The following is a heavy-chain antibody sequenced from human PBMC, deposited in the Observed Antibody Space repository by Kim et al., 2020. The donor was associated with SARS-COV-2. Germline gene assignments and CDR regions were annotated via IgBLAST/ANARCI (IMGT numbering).Heavy chain of an antibody. V-gene: IGHV1-2*02. CDR2: INPNSGGT. Sequence: ASVKVSCKASGYTFTGYYMHWVRQAPGQGLEWMGWINPNSGGTNYAQKFQGRVTMTRDTSISTAYMELSRLRSDDTAVYYCARVQANWALSHWYFDLWGRGTLVTVSS. J-gene: IGHJ2*01. CDR1: GYTFTGYY. CDR3: ARVQANWALSHWYFDL. D-gene: IGHD7-27*01.